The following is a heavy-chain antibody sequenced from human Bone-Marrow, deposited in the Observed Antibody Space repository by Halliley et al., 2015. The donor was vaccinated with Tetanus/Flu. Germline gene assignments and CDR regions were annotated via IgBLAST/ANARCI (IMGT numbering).Heavy chain of an antibody. CDR2: IGSSGTYI. Sequence: SLRLSCVASGFIFSSYSMNWVRQAPGKGLEWVSSIGSSGTYIYYEDSVKGRFTISRDNAKNALYLQMNSLKTEDTAVYYCARVSGQGGVRRNFGMDVWGQGTTVTVSS. V-gene: IGHV3-21*04. D-gene: IGHD3-10*01. J-gene: IGHJ6*02. CDR3: ARVSGQGGVRRNFGMDV. CDR1: GFIFSSYS.